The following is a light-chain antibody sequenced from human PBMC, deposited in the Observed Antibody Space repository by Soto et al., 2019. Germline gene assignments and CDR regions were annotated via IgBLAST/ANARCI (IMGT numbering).Light chain of an antibody. J-gene: IGKJ3*01. CDR2: AAS. V-gene: IGKV1-9*01. CDR1: QGISSY. Sequence: DIQLTQSPSFLSASVGDRVTITCRASQGISSYLAWYQQKPGKAPKLLIYAASTLQSGDPSRFSGSGSGTEFTLTISSLQPEDFATYYCQQLNSYLITFGPGTKVDIK. CDR3: QQLNSYLIT.